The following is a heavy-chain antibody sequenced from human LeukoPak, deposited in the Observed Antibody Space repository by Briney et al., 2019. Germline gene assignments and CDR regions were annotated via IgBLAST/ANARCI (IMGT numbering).Heavy chain of an antibody. J-gene: IGHJ4*02. CDR3: ARVLGSGYD. CDR1: GFTFSNFA. CDR2: ISSSSSYI. Sequence: GGSLRLSCAASGFTFSNFAMTWVRQAPGKGLEWVSSISSSSSYIYYADSVKGRFTISRDNAKNSLYLQMNSLRAEDTAVYYCARVLGSGYDWGQRTLVTVSS. V-gene: IGHV3-21*01. D-gene: IGHD3-3*01.